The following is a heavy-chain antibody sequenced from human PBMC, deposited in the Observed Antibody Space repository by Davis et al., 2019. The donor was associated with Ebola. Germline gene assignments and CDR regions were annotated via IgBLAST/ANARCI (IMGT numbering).Heavy chain of an antibody. CDR1: GGSFSGYY. CDR3: ARPMVDSGTYYFDY. V-gene: IGHV4-34*01. J-gene: IGHJ4*02. Sequence: SETLSLTCAVYGGSFSGYYWSWIRQHPGKGLEWIGSIYYSGSTYYNPSLKSRVTISVDTSKNQFSLKLSSVTAADTAVYYCARPMVDSGTYYFDYWGQGTLVTVSS. D-gene: IGHD2-15*01. CDR2: IYYSGST.